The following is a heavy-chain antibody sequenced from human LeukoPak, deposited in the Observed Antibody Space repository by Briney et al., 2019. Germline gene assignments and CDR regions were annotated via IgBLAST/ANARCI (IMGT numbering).Heavy chain of an antibody. CDR1: GGSFSSSIYP. V-gene: IGHV4-39*07. J-gene: IGHJ6*03. Sequence: PSETLSLTCTVSGGSFSSSIYPWGWIRQPPGKGLEWIGSISHSGTTYYNPSLKSRVTISVDTSKSQFSLKLNSVTAADTAVYYCAREVGNSYYYYYMDVWGRGTTVTVSS. CDR3: AREVGNSYYYYYMDV. D-gene: IGHD1-14*01. CDR2: ISHSGTT.